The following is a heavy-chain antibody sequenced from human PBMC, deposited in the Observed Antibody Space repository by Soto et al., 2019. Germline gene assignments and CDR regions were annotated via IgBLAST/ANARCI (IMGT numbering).Heavy chain of an antibody. V-gene: IGHV1-18*01. CDR3: ARTPGVVINPNFDY. D-gene: IGHD3-3*01. J-gene: IGHJ4*02. Sequence: ASVKVSCKASGYTFTSYGISWVRQAPGQGLEWMGWISAYNGNTNYAQKLQGRVTITTDESRSTAYMELSSLRSEDTAVYYCARTPGVVINPNFDYWGQGTLVTVSS. CDR2: ISAYNGNT. CDR1: GYTFTSYG.